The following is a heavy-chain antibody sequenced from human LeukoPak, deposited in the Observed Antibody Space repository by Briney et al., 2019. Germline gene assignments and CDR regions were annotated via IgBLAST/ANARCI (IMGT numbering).Heavy chain of an antibody. Sequence: GASVKVSCKASGHTFTSYDINWVRQATGQGLEWMGWMNPNSGNTGYAQKFQGRVTMTRNTSISTAYMELSSLRSEDTAVYYCARWHRFLEWMNYYYYGMDVWGQGTTVTVSS. CDR3: ARWHRFLEWMNYYYYGMDV. V-gene: IGHV1-8*01. D-gene: IGHD3-3*01. CDR1: GHTFTSYD. CDR2: MNPNSGNT. J-gene: IGHJ6*02.